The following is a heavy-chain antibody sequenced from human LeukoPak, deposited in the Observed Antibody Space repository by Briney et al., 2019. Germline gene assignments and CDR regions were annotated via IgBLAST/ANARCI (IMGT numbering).Heavy chain of an antibody. CDR3: ARDSRGYYDSSGYFDH. Sequence: PSETLSLTCTVSGDSVSSDSYYWSWIRQPPGKGLEWIGYIYYSGTTKQNPSLTSRVTLSVDTSKNQLYPKLNSVTAADTAVYYCARDSRGYYDSSGYFDHWGQGTLVTVSS. J-gene: IGHJ4*02. CDR2: IYYSGTT. D-gene: IGHD3-22*01. CDR1: GDSVSSDSYY. V-gene: IGHV4-61*01.